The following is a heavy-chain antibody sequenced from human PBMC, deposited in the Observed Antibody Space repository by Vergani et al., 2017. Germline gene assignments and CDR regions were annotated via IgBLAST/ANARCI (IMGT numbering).Heavy chain of an antibody. J-gene: IGHJ6*02. D-gene: IGHD5-12*01. CDR3: ARDRVDIVATTTYYYYYYGMDV. Sequence: EVQRLESGGGLVQPGGSLRLSCAASVFTVSSNYMSWVRQSPGKGLEWVSVIYSGGSTYYADSVKGRFTISRHNSKNTLYLQMNSLRAEDTAVYYCARDRVDIVATTTYYYYYYGMDVWGQ. CDR1: VFTVSSNY. V-gene: IGHV3-53*04. CDR2: IYSGGST.